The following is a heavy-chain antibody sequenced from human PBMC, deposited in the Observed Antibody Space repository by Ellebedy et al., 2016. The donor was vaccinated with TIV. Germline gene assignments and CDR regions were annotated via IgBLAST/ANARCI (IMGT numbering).Heavy chain of an antibody. CDR1: GFTFSSYA. D-gene: IGHD6-19*01. CDR2: IIGSGGSV. V-gene: IGHV3-23*01. J-gene: IGHJ4*02. Sequence: GESLKISCAASGFTFSSYAMSWVRQAPGKGLEWVSTIIGSGGSVFYADSVKGRFTTSRDNFRNRVYLQMDSLRADETAVYYCAKRGDNSGTYFIDYWGQGTLVTVSS. CDR3: AKRGDNSGTYFIDY.